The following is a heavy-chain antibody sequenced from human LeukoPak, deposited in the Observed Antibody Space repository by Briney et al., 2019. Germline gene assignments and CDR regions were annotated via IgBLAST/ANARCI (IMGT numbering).Heavy chain of an antibody. CDR3: AKAASSSWPSYYYGMDV. Sequence: GGSLRLSCAASGFTFSSYSMNWVRQAPGKGLEWVSVIAGSGGNTYYADSVKGRFTISKDNSKNTVYLQMSSLRVDDTAVYYCAKAASSSWPSYYYGMDVWGQGTTVTVSS. D-gene: IGHD6-13*01. J-gene: IGHJ6*02. CDR1: GFTFSSYS. V-gene: IGHV3-23*01. CDR2: IAGSGGNT.